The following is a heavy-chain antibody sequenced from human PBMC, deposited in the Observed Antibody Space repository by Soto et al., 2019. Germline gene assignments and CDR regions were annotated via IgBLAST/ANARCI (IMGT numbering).Heavy chain of an antibody. J-gene: IGHJ3*02. CDR1: GGSISSSSYY. CDR3: ARYRYYDILTGYFNGSAFDI. Sequence: SETLSLTCTVSGGSISSSSYYWGWIRQPPGKGLEWIGSIYYSGSTYYNPSLKSRVTISVDTSKNQFSLKLSSVTAADTAVYYCARYRYYDILTGYFNGSAFDIWGQGTMVTXSS. CDR2: IYYSGST. D-gene: IGHD3-9*01. V-gene: IGHV4-39*01.